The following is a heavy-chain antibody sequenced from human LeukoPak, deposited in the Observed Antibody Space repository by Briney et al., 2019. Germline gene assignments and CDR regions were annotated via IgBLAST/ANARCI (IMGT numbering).Heavy chain of an antibody. CDR3: ARSYSINWYFDF. D-gene: IGHD6-13*01. V-gene: IGHV3-7*03. Sequence: GGSLRLSCAASGFIFSTYWMTWVRQAPGKGLEWVANIKQDGSVIYYVDSVKGRFTISRDNAKNSLYLQMNSLRAEDTALYYCARSYSINWYFDFWGQGTLVTVSS. CDR1: GFIFSTYW. J-gene: IGHJ4*02. CDR2: IKQDGSVI.